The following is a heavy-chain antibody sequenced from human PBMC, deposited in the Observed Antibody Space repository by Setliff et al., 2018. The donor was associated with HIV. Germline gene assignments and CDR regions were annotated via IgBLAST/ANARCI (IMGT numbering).Heavy chain of an antibody. D-gene: IGHD3-3*01. V-gene: IGHV4-59*01. Sequence: PSETLSLTCTVSGGSISSYYWSWIRQPPGKGLEWIGYIYYSGSTNYNPSLKSRVTISVDTSKNQFSLKLSSVTAADTAVYYCARDGITSFGTRGGGFDPWGQGTLVTVSS. J-gene: IGHJ5*02. CDR3: ARDGITSFGTRGGGFDP. CDR1: GGSISSYY. CDR2: IYYSGST.